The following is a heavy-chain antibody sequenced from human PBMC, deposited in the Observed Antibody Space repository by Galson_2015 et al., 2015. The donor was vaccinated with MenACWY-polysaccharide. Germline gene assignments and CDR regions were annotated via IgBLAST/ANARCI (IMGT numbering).Heavy chain of an antibody. V-gene: IGHV3-23*01. Sequence: SLRLSCAASGFSFSANGMSWVRQAPGRGLEWVSGSGSGGGLYYADSVKGRFTVSRDNSINTLYLQMNNLRAEDTAVYYCAKVGPRSSWTMGIDYWGHGTLVTVSS. CDR1: GFSFSANG. CDR2: SGSGGGL. CDR3: AKVGPRSSWTMGIDY. D-gene: IGHD6-13*01. J-gene: IGHJ4*01.